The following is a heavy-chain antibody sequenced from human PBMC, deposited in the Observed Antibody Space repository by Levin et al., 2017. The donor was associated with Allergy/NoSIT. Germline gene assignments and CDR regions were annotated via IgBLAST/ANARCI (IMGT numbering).Heavy chain of an antibody. CDR2: INHSGST. CDR1: GGSFSGYY. J-gene: IGHJ4*02. Sequence: PSETLSLTCAVYGGSFSGYYWSWIRQPPGKGLEWIGEINHSGSTNYNPSLKSRVTISVDTSKNQFSLKLSSVTAADTAVYYCARDDRYRMRYWGQGTLVTVSS. V-gene: IGHV4-34*01. D-gene: IGHD1-26*01. CDR3: ARDDRYRMRY.